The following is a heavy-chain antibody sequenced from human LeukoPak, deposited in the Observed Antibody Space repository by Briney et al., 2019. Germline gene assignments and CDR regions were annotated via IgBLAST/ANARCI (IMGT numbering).Heavy chain of an antibody. V-gene: IGHV3-23*01. CDR2: ISGGGGST. D-gene: IGHD3/OR15-3a*01. CDR3: AKEGAPRPGTGFQH. CDR1: GFTFSSYA. Sequence: GGSLRLSCAASGFTFSSYAMTWVRQAPGKGLEWVSTISGGGGSTYYADSVKGRFTISRDNSKNTLYLQMNSLRAEDTAVYYCAKEGAPRPGTGFQHWGQGTLVTVSS. J-gene: IGHJ1*01.